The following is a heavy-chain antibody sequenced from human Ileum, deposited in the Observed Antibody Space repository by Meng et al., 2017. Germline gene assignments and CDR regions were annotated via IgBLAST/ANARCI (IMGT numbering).Heavy chain of an antibody. CDR3: GRQGSWAFDI. V-gene: IGHV3-7*01. Sequence: GESLKISCAASGFTLSRYSMNWVRQAPGKGLEWVATINQGGSEIYYVDSVRGRFTISRDNANNSVHLQLNSLRVDDTAVYYCGRQGSWAFDIWGQGTKVTVSS. CDR1: GFTLSRYS. D-gene: IGHD6-6*01. J-gene: IGHJ3*02. CDR2: INQGGSEI.